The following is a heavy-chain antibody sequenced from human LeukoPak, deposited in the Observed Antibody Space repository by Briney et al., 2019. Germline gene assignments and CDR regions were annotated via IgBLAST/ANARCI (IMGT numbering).Heavy chain of an antibody. CDR1: GFTFSSYG. J-gene: IGHJ4*02. D-gene: IGHD3-22*01. V-gene: IGHV3-30*18. CDR2: ISYDGSNK. CDR3: AKEPMIVVVTDFDY. Sequence: GGSLRLSCAASGFTFSSYGMHWVRQAPGKGLEWVAVISYDGSNKYYADSVKGRFTISRDNSKNTLYLQMNSLRAEDTAVYYCAKEPMIVVVTDFDYWGQGTLVTVSS.